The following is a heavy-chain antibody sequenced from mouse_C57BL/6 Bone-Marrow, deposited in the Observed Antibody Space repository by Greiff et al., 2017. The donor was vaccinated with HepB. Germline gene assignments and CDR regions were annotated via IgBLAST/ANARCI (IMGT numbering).Heavy chain of an antibody. CDR1: GYTFTSYW. Sequence: QVQLQQPGAELVRPGTSVKLSCKASGYTFTSYWMHWVKQRPGQGLEWIGVIDPSDSYTNYNQKFKGKATLTVDTSSSTAYMQLSSLTSEDYAVYYCARDGDSSYAMDYWGQGTSVTVSS. CDR3: ARDGDSSYAMDY. CDR2: IDPSDSYT. J-gene: IGHJ4*01. V-gene: IGHV1-59*01. D-gene: IGHD3-2*02.